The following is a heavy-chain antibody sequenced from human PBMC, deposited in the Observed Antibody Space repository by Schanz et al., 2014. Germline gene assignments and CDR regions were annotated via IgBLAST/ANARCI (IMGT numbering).Heavy chain of an antibody. Sequence: QVQLVESGGTLVKPGGSLRLSCAASGFTFSDYYMSWIRQAPGKGLEWVSYISHNSHYTNYADSVKGRFTISRDNAKNSLYLQMNSLRAEDAAVYYCARVELSVYYYAMDVWGQGTTVTVSS. CDR1: GFTFSDYY. CDR3: ARVELSVYYYAMDV. D-gene: IGHD2-15*01. V-gene: IGHV3-11*06. CDR2: ISHNSHYT. J-gene: IGHJ6*02.